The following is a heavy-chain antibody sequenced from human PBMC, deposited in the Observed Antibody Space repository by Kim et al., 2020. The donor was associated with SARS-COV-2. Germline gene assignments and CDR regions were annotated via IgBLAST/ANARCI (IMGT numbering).Heavy chain of an antibody. V-gene: IGHV1-69*02. CDR3: ARTIAAAADLDY. Sequence: NYAQKFQGRVTITADKSTSTAYMELSSLRSEDTAVYYCARTIAAAADLDYWGQGTLVTVSS. J-gene: IGHJ4*02. D-gene: IGHD6-13*01.